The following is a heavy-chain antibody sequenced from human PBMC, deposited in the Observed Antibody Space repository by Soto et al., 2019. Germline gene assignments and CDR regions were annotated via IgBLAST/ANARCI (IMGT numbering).Heavy chain of an antibody. J-gene: IGHJ6*02. CDR2: IRSKAYGGTT. V-gene: IGHV3-49*03. CDR1: GFTFGDYA. Sequence: PGGSLRLSCTASGFTFGDYAMSWFRQAPGKGLEWVGFIRSKAYGGTTEYAASVKGRFTISRDDSKSIAYLQMNSLRAEDTAVYYCAGGDVLQFLEWLSSTPMDVWGQGTTVTVSS. CDR3: AGGDVLQFLEWLSSTPMDV. D-gene: IGHD3-3*01.